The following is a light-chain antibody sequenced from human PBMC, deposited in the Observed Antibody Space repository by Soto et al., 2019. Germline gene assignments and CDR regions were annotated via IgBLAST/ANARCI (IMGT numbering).Light chain of an antibody. CDR2: GAF. J-gene: IGKJ2*01. CDR3: QQYGSSPMYT. Sequence: EIVLTQSPGTLSLSPGERATLSCRASQSVSSSYLAWYQQKPGQAPRLLIYGAFSRATGIPDRFSGSGCGTDFTLTISRLEPEDFAVYYCQQYGSSPMYTFGQGTKLEIK. V-gene: IGKV3-20*01. CDR1: QSVSSSY.